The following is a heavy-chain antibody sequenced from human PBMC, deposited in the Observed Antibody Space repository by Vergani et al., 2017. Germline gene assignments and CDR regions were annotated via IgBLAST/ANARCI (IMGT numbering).Heavy chain of an antibody. CDR3: ARLTNYDILTGYYGV. CDR1: GYSFTSYW. CDR2: IYPGDSDT. Sequence: EVQLVQSGAEVKKPGESLKISCKGSGYSFTSYWIGWVRQMPGKGLEWMGSIYPGDSDTRYSQSFQGQGTISADKSISTAYIQWSSLKASDTAMYYCARLTNYDILTGYYGVWGQGTLVTVSS. J-gene: IGHJ4*02. V-gene: IGHV5-51*01. D-gene: IGHD3-9*01.